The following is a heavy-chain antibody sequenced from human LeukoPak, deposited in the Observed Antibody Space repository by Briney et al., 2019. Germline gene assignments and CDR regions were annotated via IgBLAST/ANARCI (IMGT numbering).Heavy chain of an antibody. CDR3: ARKQLERRGALDY. J-gene: IGHJ4*02. Sequence: SETLSLTCAVYGGSFSGYYWSWIRQPPGKGLEWIGEINHSGSTNYNPSLKSRVTISVDTSKSQFSLKLSSVTAADTAVYYCARKQLERRGALDYWGQGTLVTVSS. CDR1: GGSFSGYY. CDR2: INHSGST. V-gene: IGHV4-34*01. D-gene: IGHD1-1*01.